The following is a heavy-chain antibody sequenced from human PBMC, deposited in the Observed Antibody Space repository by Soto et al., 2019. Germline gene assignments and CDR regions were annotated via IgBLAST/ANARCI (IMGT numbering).Heavy chain of an antibody. CDR3: ARGLYSSSWYSSHNWFDP. CDR1: GGSISSSSYY. Sequence: SETLSLTCTVSGGSISSSSYYWGWIRQPPGKGLEWIGNIYSSGSTYYNPSLKSRVTISVDTSKNQFSLKLSSVTAADTAVYYCARGLYSSSWYSSHNWFDPWGQGTLVTVSS. D-gene: IGHD6-13*01. J-gene: IGHJ5*02. CDR2: IYSSGST. V-gene: IGHV4-39*01.